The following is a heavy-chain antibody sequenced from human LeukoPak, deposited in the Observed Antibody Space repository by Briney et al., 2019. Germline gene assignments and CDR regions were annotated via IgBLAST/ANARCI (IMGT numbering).Heavy chain of an antibody. Sequence: ASVKVSCKASGYTFTDYYIHWVRQAPGQGLEWMGWISPHSGDTNSAQKFQDRVTMTRDTSISIAYLELSSLRSDDPAVYYCARRETGNDSFNICGQGTMVTVSS. CDR3: ARRETGNDSFNI. V-gene: IGHV1-2*02. CDR2: ISPHSGDT. J-gene: IGHJ3*02. CDR1: GYTFTDYY. D-gene: IGHD1-1*01.